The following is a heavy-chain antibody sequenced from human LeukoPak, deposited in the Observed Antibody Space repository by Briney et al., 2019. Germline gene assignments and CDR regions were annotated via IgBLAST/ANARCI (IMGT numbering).Heavy chain of an antibody. V-gene: IGHV4-34*01. CDR1: GGSFSGYY. Sequence: SETLSLTCAVYGGSFSGYYWSWIRQPPGKGLEWIGEINHSGSTNYNPSLKSRVTISVDTSKNQFSLKLSSATAADTAVYYCARAFRRAIDYWGQGTLVTVSS. CDR3: ARAFRRAIDY. D-gene: IGHD2/OR15-2a*01. J-gene: IGHJ4*02. CDR2: INHSGST.